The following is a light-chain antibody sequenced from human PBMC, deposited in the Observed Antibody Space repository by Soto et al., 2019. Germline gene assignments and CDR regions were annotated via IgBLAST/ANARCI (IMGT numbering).Light chain of an antibody. Sequence: EIVLTQDPCSLCLSPGERASLSCRASQSVSNNYLAWYQQKPGQAPRLLIYGASNRATGIPDRFSGSGSGTDFTLTISRLEPEDFAVYYCQQYGSSGTFGQGTKVDIK. CDR1: QSVSNNY. CDR3: QQYGSSGT. CDR2: GAS. J-gene: IGKJ1*01. V-gene: IGKV3-20*01.